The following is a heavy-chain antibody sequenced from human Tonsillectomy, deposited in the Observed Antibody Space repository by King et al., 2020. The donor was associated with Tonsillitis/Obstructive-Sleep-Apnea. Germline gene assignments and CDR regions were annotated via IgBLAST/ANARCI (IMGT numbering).Heavy chain of an antibody. V-gene: IGHV3-9*01. Sequence: VQLVESGGGLVQPGRSLRLSCAASGFTFDDYAMHWVRQDPGKGLEWVSGISWNSGHIGYADSVKGRFTISRDNAKNSLYLQMNSLRAEDTDLYYCAKASDPRSSCWYLDAFDIWGQGTMVTVSS. J-gene: IGHJ3*02. D-gene: IGHD6-19*01. CDR1: GFTFDDYA. CDR3: AKASDPRSSCWYLDAFDI. CDR2: ISWNSGHI.